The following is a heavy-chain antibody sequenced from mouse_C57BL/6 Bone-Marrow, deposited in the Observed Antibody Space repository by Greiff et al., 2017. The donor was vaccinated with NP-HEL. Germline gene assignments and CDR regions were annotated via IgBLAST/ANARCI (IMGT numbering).Heavy chain of an antibody. Sequence: EVQLQESGPGLVKPSQSLSLTCSVTGYSITSGYYWNWIRQFPGNKLEWMGYISYDGSNNYNPSLKNRISITRDTSKNQFFLKLNSVTTEDTATYYCASSWGYYFDYWGQGTTLTVSS. CDR3: ASSWGYYFDY. CDR2: ISYDGSN. V-gene: IGHV3-6*01. J-gene: IGHJ2*01. CDR1: GYSITSGYY.